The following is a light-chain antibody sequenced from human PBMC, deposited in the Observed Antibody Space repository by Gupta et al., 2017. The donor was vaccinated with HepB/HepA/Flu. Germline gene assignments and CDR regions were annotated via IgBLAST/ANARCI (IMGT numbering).Light chain of an antibody. CDR1: TYNIGRHS. CDR3: AAWDDSLSGRV. J-gene: IGLJ2*01. V-gene: IGLV1-47*01. CDR2: RSD. Sequence: QSVLTQPPSASGTPGQRVTISCSGTTYNIGRHSVYWYQQLPGTAPKILIYRSDQRPSGVPDRFSGSKSGTSASLDIRGLRSDDEADYYWAAWDDSLSGRVFGGGTKLTVL.